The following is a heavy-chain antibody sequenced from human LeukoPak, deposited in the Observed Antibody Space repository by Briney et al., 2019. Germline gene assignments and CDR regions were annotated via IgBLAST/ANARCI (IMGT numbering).Heavy chain of an antibody. CDR3: ARGPASTSTYYHYYYYMDV. CDR1: GYTFTSYD. V-gene: IGHV1-8*03. CDR2: MNPSSGNT. D-gene: IGHD6-6*01. J-gene: IGHJ6*03. Sequence: ASVKVSCKASGYTFTSYDINWVRQVTGQGLEWMGWMNPSSGNTGYAQKFQGRVTITRNTSISTAYMELSSLRSEDTAVYYCARGPASTSTYYHYYYYMDVWGKGTTVTVS.